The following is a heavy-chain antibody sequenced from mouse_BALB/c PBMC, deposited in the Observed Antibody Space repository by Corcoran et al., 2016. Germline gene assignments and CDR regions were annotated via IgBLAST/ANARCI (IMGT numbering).Heavy chain of an antibody. J-gene: IGHJ3*01. CDR2: INPYNGAT. V-gene: IGHV1-26*01. Sequence: EVQLQQSGPELVKPGASVKISCKASGYSFTGYYMHWVKQSHVKSLEWIGRINPYNGATSYNQNFKDKASLTVDKSSSPAYMELHSLTSEDSAVDYWAREGDYPFAYGDQGTLVTVSA. CDR1: GYSFTGYY. CDR3: AREGDYPFAY. D-gene: IGHD2-4*01.